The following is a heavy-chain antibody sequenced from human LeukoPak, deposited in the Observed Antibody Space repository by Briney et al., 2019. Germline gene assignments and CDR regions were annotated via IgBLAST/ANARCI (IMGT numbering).Heavy chain of an antibody. V-gene: IGHV5-51*01. CDR2: IYLGDSDT. D-gene: IGHD3-3*01. J-gene: IGHJ4*02. CDR3: VRRGPDLSIDY. Sequence: GASLQISCKGSGYSFTSYWIGWVRQMPGKGLEWMGIIYLGDSDTRYSPSFQGQVTISADKSISTAYLQWSRLKASDTAMYYCVRRGPDLSIDYWGQGTLVTVSS. CDR1: GYSFTSYW.